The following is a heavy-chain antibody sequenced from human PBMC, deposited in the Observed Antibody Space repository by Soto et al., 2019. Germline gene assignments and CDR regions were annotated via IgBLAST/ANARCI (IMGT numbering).Heavy chain of an antibody. CDR2: IWYDGSNK. CDR3: ARDLPYGSGSYYFYYYYGMDV. V-gene: IGHV3-33*01. D-gene: IGHD3-10*01. J-gene: IGHJ6*02. CDR1: GFTFSSYG. Sequence: QVQLVESGGGVVQPGRSLRLSCAASGFTFSSYGMHWVRQAPGKGLEWVAVIWYDGSNKYYADSVKGRFTISRDNSKNXLXLXKNSLRAEDTAVYYCARDLPYGSGSYYFYYYYGMDVWGQGTTVTVSS.